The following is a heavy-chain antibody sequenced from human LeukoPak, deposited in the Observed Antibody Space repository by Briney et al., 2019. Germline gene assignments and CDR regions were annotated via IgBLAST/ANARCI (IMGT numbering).Heavy chain of an antibody. CDR3: ARARHYYDSSGFPLRFNWFDP. D-gene: IGHD3-22*01. CDR1: GYTFTSYY. CDR2: INPSGGST. J-gene: IGHJ5*02. V-gene: IGHV1-46*01. Sequence: ASVKVSCKASGYTFTSYYMHWVRQAPGQGLEWMGIINPSGGSTSYAQKFQGRVTMTRDTSISTAYMELSRLRSDDTAVYYCARARHYYDSSGFPLRFNWFDPWGQGTLVTVSS.